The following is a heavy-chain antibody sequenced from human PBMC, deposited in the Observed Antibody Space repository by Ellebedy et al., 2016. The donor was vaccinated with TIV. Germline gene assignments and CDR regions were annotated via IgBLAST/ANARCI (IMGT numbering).Heavy chain of an antibody. CDR3: VKTVREWFIGDD. Sequence: AASVKVSCKTSGYPFAGYYLHWARQAPGRLFEWMGWMNPANGDSSYAQMFRGRVSMTRDTSITTAYMELSSLRSDDTAIYYCVKTVREWFIGDDWGQGTLITVSS. CDR1: GYPFAGYY. V-gene: IGHV1-2*02. CDR2: MNPANGDS. J-gene: IGHJ4*02. D-gene: IGHD3-3*01.